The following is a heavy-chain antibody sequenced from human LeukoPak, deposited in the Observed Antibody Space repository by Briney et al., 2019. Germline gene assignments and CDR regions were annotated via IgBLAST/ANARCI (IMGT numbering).Heavy chain of an antibody. D-gene: IGHD2-2*01. CDR2: IYYSGST. Sequence: SETLSLTCTVSGGSISSYYWSWIRQPPGKGLEWIGYIYYSGSTNYNPSLKSRVTISVDTSKNQFSLKLSSVTAADTAVYYCARASHGYCSSTSCSRRAFDIWGQGTMVTVSS. J-gene: IGHJ3*02. CDR3: ARASHGYCSSTSCSRRAFDI. V-gene: IGHV4-59*12. CDR1: GGSISSYY.